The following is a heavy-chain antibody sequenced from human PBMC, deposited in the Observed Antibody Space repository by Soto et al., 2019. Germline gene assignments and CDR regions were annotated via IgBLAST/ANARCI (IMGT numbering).Heavy chain of an antibody. CDR2: ISAYNGNT. Sequence: QVQLVQSGAEVKKPGASAKVSCKASGYTFSSYGISWVRQAPGQGLEWMGWISAYNGNTNYAQKLQGRVTMTTDTSTSTAYMELRSLRSDDTAVYYCARGPNYDILTGNYDGMDVWGQGTTVTVSS. CDR1: GYTFSSYG. J-gene: IGHJ6*02. CDR3: ARGPNYDILTGNYDGMDV. V-gene: IGHV1-18*01. D-gene: IGHD3-9*01.